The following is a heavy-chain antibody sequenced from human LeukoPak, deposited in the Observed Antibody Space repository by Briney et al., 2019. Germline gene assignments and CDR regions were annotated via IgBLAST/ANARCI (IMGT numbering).Heavy chain of an antibody. V-gene: IGHV4-39*07. Sequence: SETLSLTCTVSGGSISSSSYYWGWIRQPPGKGLEWIGSIYYSGSTYYNPSLKSRVTISVDTSKNQFSLKLNSVTAADTAVYYCARDREDYDILTGYYYRYYFDYWGQGNLVTVSS. CDR2: IYYSGST. D-gene: IGHD3-9*01. CDR1: GGSISSSSYY. CDR3: ARDREDYDILTGYYYRYYFDY. J-gene: IGHJ4*02.